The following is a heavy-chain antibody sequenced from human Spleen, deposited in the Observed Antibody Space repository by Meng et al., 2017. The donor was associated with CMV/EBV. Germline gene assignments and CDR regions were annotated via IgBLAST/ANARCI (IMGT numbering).Heavy chain of an antibody. CDR3: AKAHGSYYDILTGYVAPSYGMDV. V-gene: IGHV3-30*02. CDR2: IRYDGSNK. D-gene: IGHD3-9*01. CDR1: GFTFSSYG. J-gene: IGHJ6*02. Sequence: GESLKISCAASGFTFSSYGMHWVRQAPGKGLEWVAFIRYDGSNKYYADSVKGRFTISRDNSKNTLYLQMNSLRAEDTAVYYCAKAHGSYYDILTGYVAPSYGMDVWGQGTTVTVSS.